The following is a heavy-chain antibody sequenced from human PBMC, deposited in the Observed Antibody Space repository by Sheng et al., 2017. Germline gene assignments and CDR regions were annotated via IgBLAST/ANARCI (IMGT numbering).Heavy chain of an antibody. CDR2: ISSSGGTL. V-gene: IGHV3-48*03. CDR3: ARAGCITTTCYRFFDL. D-gene: IGHD2-2*01. Sequence: EVQLVESGGGLVQPGGSLRLSCAASEFSFSSYEMNWVRQAPGKGLEWVSYISSSGGTLYYADSVKGRFTISRDNAKNSLYLQMDSLRADDTAVYYCARAGCITTTCYRFFDLWGRGTLVTVSS. CDR1: EFSFSSYE. J-gene: IGHJ2*01.